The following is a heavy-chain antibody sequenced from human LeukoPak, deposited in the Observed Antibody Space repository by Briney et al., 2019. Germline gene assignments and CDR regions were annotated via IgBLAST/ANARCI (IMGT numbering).Heavy chain of an antibody. CDR3: ATDFYDST. CDR2: IKSKADGETI. J-gene: IGHJ5*02. V-gene: IGHV3-15*07. D-gene: IGHD3-22*01. Sequence: GGSLRLSCAASGFTFTNAWMNWVRQAPGKGLEWVGRIKSKADGETIDYAAPVKGRFTFSRADSKHMLSLQMNSLQTEDTAVYYCATDFYDSTWGQGTLVTVSS. CDR1: GFTFTNAW.